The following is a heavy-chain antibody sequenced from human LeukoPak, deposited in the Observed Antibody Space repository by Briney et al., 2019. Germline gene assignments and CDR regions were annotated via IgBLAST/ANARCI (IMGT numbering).Heavy chain of an antibody. Sequence: PGGSLRLSCAASGFTFSSYWMSWVRQAPGKGVEWVANIKQDGSEKYYVDSVKGRFTISRDNAKNSLYLQMNSLRAEDTAVYYCARMTTVRYVDYWGQGTLVTVSS. V-gene: IGHV3-7*01. D-gene: IGHD4-17*01. CDR1: GFTFSSYW. CDR3: ARMTTVRYVDY. J-gene: IGHJ4*02. CDR2: IKQDGSEK.